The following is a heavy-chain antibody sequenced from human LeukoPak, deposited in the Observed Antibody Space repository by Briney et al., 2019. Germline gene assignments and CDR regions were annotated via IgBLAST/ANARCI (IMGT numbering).Heavy chain of an antibody. Sequence: SETLSLTCTVSGGSISSALYYWSWIRQPPGRGLEWIGYIYHSGSTYHNPSLKSRVTISVDRSKNQFSLKLTSVTAADTAVYYCARDSSGWLDYWGQGTLVTVSS. J-gene: IGHJ4*02. CDR2: IYHSGST. CDR3: ARDSSGWLDY. CDR1: GGSISSALYY. D-gene: IGHD6-19*01. V-gene: IGHV4-30-2*01.